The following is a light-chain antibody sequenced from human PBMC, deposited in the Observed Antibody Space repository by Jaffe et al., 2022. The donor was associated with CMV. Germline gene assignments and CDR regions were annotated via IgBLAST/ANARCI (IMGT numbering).Light chain of an antibody. CDR2: GAS. CDR1: QSVSSSY. Sequence: EIVLTQSPGTLSLSPGERATLSCRASQSVSSSYLAWYQQKPGQAPRLVIYGASSRATGIPDRFSGSGSGTDFTLTISRLEPEDFAVYYCQQYGNSPGSYTFGQGTKLEIK. J-gene: IGKJ2*01. CDR3: QQYGNSPGSYT. V-gene: IGKV3-20*01.